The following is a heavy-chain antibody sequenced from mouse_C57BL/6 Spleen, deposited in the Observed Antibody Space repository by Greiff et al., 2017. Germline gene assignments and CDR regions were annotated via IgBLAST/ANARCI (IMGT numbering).Heavy chain of an antibody. J-gene: IGHJ4*01. V-gene: IGHV1-75*01. CDR3: ASYYGSSEYAMDY. CDR1: GYTFTDYY. CDR2: IFPGSGST. D-gene: IGHD1-1*01. Sequence: VQLQQSGPELVKPGASVKISCKASGYTFTDYYINWVKQRPGQGLEWIGWIFPGSGSTYYNEKFKGKATLTVDKSSSTAYMLLSSLTSEDSAVYFCASYYGSSEYAMDYWGQGTSVTVSS.